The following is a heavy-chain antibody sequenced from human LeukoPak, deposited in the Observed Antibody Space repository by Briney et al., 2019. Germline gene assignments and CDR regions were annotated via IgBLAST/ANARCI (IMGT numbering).Heavy chain of an antibody. CDR3: ARGHNIVATKPYFDY. J-gene: IGHJ4*02. CDR1: GFTFSDYY. D-gene: IGHD5-12*01. Sequence: GGSLRLSCEASGFTFSDYYMSWIRQAPGKGLEWVSYISSSSYTNYADSVKGRFTISRDNAKNSLYLQMNSLRAEDTAVYYCARGHNIVATKPYFDYWGQGTLVTVSS. V-gene: IGHV3-11*05. CDR2: ISSSSYT.